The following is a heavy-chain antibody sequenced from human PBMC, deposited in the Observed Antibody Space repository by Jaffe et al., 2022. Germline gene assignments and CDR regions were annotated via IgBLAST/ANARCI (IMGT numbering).Heavy chain of an antibody. D-gene: IGHD6-13*01. Sequence: QVQLQESGPGLVKPSETLSLTCTVSGGSISSYYWSWIRQPPGKGLEWIGYIYYSGSTNYNPSLKSRVTISVDTSKNQFSLKLSSVTAADTAVYYCARGHSSSWYPEVFYFDYWGQGTLVTVSS. J-gene: IGHJ4*02. CDR3: ARGHSSSWYPEVFYFDY. CDR1: GGSISSYY. V-gene: IGHV4-59*01. CDR2: IYYSGST.